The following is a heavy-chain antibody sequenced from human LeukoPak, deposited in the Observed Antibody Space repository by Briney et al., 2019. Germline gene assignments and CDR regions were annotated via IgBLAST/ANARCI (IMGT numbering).Heavy chain of an antibody. CDR1: GFTFSNYW. J-gene: IGHJ4*02. V-gene: IGHV3-74*03. CDR2: INRDGSTT. Sequence: GGSLRLSCAASGFTFSNYWVHWVRQAPGKGLVWVSRINRDGSTTKYADSVKGRFTVSRDNAKNTLNLQMNSLRAEDTAVYYCARDKKSGESSEIDYWGRGTLVTVSS. D-gene: IGHD3-10*01. CDR3: ARDKKSGESSEIDY.